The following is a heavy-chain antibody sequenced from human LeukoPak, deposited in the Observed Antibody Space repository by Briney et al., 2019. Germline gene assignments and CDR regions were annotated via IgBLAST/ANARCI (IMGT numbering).Heavy chain of an antibody. CDR3: TETDAFDV. Sequence: GGSLRLSCAASGFTFSSYAMHWVRQAPGKGLEWVAFIRYDGTHKYYADSVRGRFTISRDNPKNTLFLQMDTLRADCANEAFMTETDAFDVWGQGTMVTVSS. D-gene: IGHD3-16*01. CDR2: IRYDGTHK. CDR1: GFTFSSYA. V-gene: IGHV3-30*02. J-gene: IGHJ3*01.